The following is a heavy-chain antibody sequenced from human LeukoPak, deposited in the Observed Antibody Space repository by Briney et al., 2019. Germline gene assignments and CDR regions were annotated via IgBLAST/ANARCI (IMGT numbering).Heavy chain of an antibody. J-gene: IGHJ4*02. D-gene: IGHD2-8*01. CDR3: ARGSLYCTNGVCYTEFPFDY. Sequence: ASVKVSCKASGYTFTSYGISWVRQAPGQGLEWMGWISAYNGNTNYAQKLQGRVTMTTDTSTSTAYMELRSLRSDDTAVYYCARGSLYCTNGVCYTEFPFDYWGQATLVTVSS. V-gene: IGHV1-18*01. CDR2: ISAYNGNT. CDR1: GYTFTSYG.